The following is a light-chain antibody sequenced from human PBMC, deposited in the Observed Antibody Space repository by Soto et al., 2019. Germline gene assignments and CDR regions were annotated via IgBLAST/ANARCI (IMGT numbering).Light chain of an antibody. Sequence: QSALTQPPSAPGSPGQSVTISCTGTSSDVGANNYVSWYQQHPGKAPKLMIYEVTKRPSGVPDRFSGSKSGNTASLTVSGLQAEDEADYYCSSYAGANRVFGTGTNLTVL. CDR2: EVT. CDR3: SSYAGANRV. J-gene: IGLJ1*01. V-gene: IGLV2-8*01. CDR1: SSDVGANNY.